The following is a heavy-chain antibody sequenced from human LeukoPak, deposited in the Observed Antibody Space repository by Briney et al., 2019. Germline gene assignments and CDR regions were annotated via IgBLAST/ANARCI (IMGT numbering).Heavy chain of an antibody. V-gene: IGHV3-48*04. J-gene: IGHJ3*02. Sequence: GGSLRLSCEASGFTFSSYSMNWVRQAPGKGLEWISYISRSSSTVHYADSVKGRFTISRDNAKNSLYLQMNSLRAEDTAVYYCARDFLQEDAFDIWGQGTMVTVSS. CDR2: ISRSSSTV. CDR1: GFTFSSYS. D-gene: IGHD2/OR15-2a*01. CDR3: ARDFLQEDAFDI.